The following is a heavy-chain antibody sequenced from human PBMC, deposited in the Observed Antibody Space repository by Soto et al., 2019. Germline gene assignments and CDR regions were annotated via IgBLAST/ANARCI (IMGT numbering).Heavy chain of an antibody. Sequence: QVHLVQSGAELKKPGASVKVSCKASGYTFTSYGVSWVRQAPGQGLEWMGWISVDTGKTNYAQKFQGRVTMTTDTSTSTAYVNLRSLRSDDTAVYYCARADGTYGPLDYWGQGTLVTVSS. D-gene: IGHD1-26*01. CDR1: GYTFTSYG. CDR3: ARADGTYGPLDY. V-gene: IGHV1-18*01. CDR2: ISVDTGKT. J-gene: IGHJ4*02.